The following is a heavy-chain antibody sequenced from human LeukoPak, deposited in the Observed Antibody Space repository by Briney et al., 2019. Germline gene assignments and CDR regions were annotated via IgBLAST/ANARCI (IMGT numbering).Heavy chain of an antibody. J-gene: IGHJ4*02. V-gene: IGHV3-23*01. CDR2: ISGSAGST. CDR1: GFTFSTYA. Sequence: SGGSLTLSCAASGFTFSTYAMIWVCQAPGKGLEWVSGISGSAGSTYYADSVKGRFTISRDNSKNTLYLQMNSLRAEDTAVYYCAKDRRQWPTDFDYWGQGALVTVSS. D-gene: IGHD6-19*01. CDR3: AKDRRQWPTDFDY.